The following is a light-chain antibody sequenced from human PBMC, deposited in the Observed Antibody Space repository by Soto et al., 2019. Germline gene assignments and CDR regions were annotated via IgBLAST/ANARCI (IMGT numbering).Light chain of an antibody. V-gene: IGKV1-39*01. Sequence: DVQMTQSPSSLSASVGDRVTITCRASQSIRNYVNWYQQKPGKAPKFLIYVASTLQIGVPSRFRGRGSGTDFTLTISSLQPEHFAPYYCQQSYSSPYPFGPGTKLEIK. CDR1: QSIRNY. J-gene: IGKJ2*01. CDR2: VAS. CDR3: QQSYSSPYP.